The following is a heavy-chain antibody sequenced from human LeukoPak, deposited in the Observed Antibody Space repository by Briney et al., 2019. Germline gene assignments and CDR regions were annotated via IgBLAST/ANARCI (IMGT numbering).Heavy chain of an antibody. CDR3: ARGSDGYSYGYYYYYMDV. CDR2: MNPNSGNT. D-gene: IGHD5-18*01. Sequence: ASVTVSCKASGYTFTGYYMHWVRQAPGQGLEWMGWMNPNSGNTGYAQKFQGRVTITRNTSISTAYMELSSLRSEDTAVYYCARGSDGYSYGYYYYYMDVWGKGTTVTVSS. V-gene: IGHV1-8*03. CDR1: GYTFTGYY. J-gene: IGHJ6*03.